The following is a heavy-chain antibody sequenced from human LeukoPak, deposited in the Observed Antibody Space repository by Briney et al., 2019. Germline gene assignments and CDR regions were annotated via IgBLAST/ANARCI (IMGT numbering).Heavy chain of an antibody. CDR2: INHSGST. CDR1: GGSFSGYY. D-gene: IGHD4-17*01. V-gene: IGHV4-34*01. Sequence: SETLSLTCAVYGGSFSGYYWSWIRQPPGKGLEWIGEINHSGSTNYNPSLKSRVTISVDTSKNQFSLKLSSVAAADTAVYYCARDYGDYFDYWGQGTLVTVSS. CDR3: ARDYGDYFDY. J-gene: IGHJ4*02.